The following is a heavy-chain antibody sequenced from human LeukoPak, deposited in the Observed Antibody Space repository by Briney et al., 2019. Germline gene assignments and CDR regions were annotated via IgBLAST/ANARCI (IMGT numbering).Heavy chain of an antibody. CDR2: ISGSGGTT. V-gene: IGHV3-23*01. J-gene: IGHJ6*02. Sequence: GGSLRLSCATSGITFSSYGMSWVRQAPGEGLEMVSLISGSGGTTFYADSVKGRFAISRDNSKNTLYLQMNSLRVEDTAVYYCAKDRGYDFSYGLDVWGQGAAVTVSS. D-gene: IGHD5-12*01. CDR1: GITFSSYG. CDR3: AKDRGYDFSYGLDV.